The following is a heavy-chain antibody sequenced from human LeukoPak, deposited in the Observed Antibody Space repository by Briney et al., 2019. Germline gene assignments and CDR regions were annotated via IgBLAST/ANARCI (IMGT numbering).Heavy chain of an antibody. D-gene: IGHD5-12*01. CDR3: ARGYSTIILSLFDP. CDR2: ISSSSSYI. J-gene: IGHJ5*02. Sequence: GGSLRLSCAASGFTFSSYSMNWVRQAPGKGLEWVSSISSSSSYIYYADSVKGRFTISRDNGQNSLFLQMDSLRAEDTAVYYCARGYSTIILSLFDPWGQGTLVTVSS. V-gene: IGHV3-21*01. CDR1: GFTFSSYS.